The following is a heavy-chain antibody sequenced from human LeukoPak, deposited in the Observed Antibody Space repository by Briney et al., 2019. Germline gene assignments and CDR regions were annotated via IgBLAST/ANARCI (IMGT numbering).Heavy chain of an antibody. CDR3: ASYYGDYGFDY. J-gene: IGHJ4*02. D-gene: IGHD4-17*01. CDR1: GGSVSSGSYY. V-gene: IGHV4-61*01. Sequence: SETLSLTCTVSGGSVSSGSYYWSWIRQPPGKGLEWIGYIYYSGSTNYNPSLKSRVTISVDTSKNQFSLKLSSVTAAGTAVYYCASYYGDYGFDYWGQGTLVTVSS. CDR2: IYYSGST.